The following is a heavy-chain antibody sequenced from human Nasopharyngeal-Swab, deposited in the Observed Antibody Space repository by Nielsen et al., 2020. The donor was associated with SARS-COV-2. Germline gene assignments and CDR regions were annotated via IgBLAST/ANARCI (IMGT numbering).Heavy chain of an antibody. CDR3: ARVHRYYDFWSGYYTGSRGMDV. D-gene: IGHD3-3*01. Sequence: WIRQPPGKGLEWVANIKQDGSEKYYVDSVKGRFTISRGNAKNSLYLQMNSLRAEDTAVYYCARVHRYYDFWSGYYTGSRGMDVWGQGTTVTVSS. J-gene: IGHJ6*02. CDR2: IKQDGSEK. V-gene: IGHV3-7*01.